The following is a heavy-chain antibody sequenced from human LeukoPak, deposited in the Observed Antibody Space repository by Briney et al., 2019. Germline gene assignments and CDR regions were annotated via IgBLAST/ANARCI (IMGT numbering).Heavy chain of an antibody. D-gene: IGHD6-6*01. CDR1: GGSFSGYY. CDR2: INHSGST. CDR3: ARGIAARPFYYNYYMDV. V-gene: IGHV4-34*01. Sequence: SETLSLTCAVYGGSFSGYYWSWIRQPPGKGLEWIGEINHSGSTNYNPSLKSRVTISVDTSKNQFSLKLSSVTAADTAVYYCARGIAARPFYYNYYMDVWGTGTKVSVSS. J-gene: IGHJ6*03.